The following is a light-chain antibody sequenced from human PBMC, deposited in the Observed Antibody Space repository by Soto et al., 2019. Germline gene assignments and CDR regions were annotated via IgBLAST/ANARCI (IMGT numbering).Light chain of an antibody. J-gene: IGLJ2*01. Sequence: QAASVSGSPGQSITISCTGTSSDIGAYHYVSWYQQRPGKAPKLMIYAVNNRPSGISNRFSGSKSGNTASLTISGLQAEDEAVYYCNSYTNSDTVVFGGGTKVTVL. CDR3: NSYTNSDTVV. V-gene: IGLV2-14*01. CDR2: AVN. CDR1: SSDIGAYHY.